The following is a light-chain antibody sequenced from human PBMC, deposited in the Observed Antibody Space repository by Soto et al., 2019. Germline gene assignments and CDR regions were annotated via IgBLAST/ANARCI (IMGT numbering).Light chain of an antibody. J-gene: IGLJ3*02. CDR1: SSDIGGLNF. Sequence: QSALTQPASVSGSPGQSITISCTGTSSDIGGLNFVSWYQQHPGKAPKLMIYDVSNRPSGISDRFSGSKSGNTSSLTISGLQAEDEADYYCSTYTRSNRVFGGGTKVTVL. V-gene: IGLV2-14*03. CDR3: STYTRSNRV. CDR2: DVS.